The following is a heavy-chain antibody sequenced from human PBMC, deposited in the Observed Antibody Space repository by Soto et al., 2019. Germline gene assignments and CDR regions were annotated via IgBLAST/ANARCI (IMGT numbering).Heavy chain of an antibody. D-gene: IGHD3-10*01. V-gene: IGHV1-69*04. J-gene: IGHJ6*02. CDR3: ARGPTMVRGVIINPVDV. CDR1: GDTFSSYA. Sequence: ASVKVSCKASGDTFSSYAISWVRQAPGQGLEWMGRIIPILGIANYAQKFQGRVTITADKSTSTAYMELSSLRSEDTALYYCARGPTMVRGVIINPVDVWGQGTTVTVSS. CDR2: IIPILGIA.